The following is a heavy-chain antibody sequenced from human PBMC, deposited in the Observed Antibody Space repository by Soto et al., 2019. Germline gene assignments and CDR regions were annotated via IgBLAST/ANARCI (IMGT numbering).Heavy chain of an antibody. CDR1: GGTFSSYA. CDR2: IIPIFGTA. J-gene: IGHJ4*02. CDR3: EWYSSSSGYEDY. D-gene: IGHD6-6*01. Sequence: ASVKVSCKASGGTFSSYAISWVRQAPGQGLEWMGGIIPIFGTANYAQKFQGRVTITADESTSTAYMELSSLRSEDTAVYYCEWYSSSSGYEDYWGQGTLVTVSS. V-gene: IGHV1-69*13.